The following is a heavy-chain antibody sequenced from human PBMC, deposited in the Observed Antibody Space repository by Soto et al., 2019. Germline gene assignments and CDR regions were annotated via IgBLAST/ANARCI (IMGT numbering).Heavy chain of an antibody. CDR3: TSSELYYYYYYMDV. V-gene: IGHV3-49*03. CDR2: IRSKAYGGTT. D-gene: IGHD1-26*01. J-gene: IGHJ6*03. Sequence: GGSLRLSCTASGFTFGDYAMSWFRQAPGKGLEWVGFIRSKAYGGTTEYAASVKGRFTISRDDSKSIAYLQMNSLKTEDTAVYYCTSSELYYYYYYMDVWGKGTTVTVSS. CDR1: GFTFGDYA.